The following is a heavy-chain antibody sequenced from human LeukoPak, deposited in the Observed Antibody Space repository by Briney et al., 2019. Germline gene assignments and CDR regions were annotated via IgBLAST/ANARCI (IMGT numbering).Heavy chain of an antibody. J-gene: IGHJ5*02. CDR3: ARVGLNDFRSGVFRSWFDP. V-gene: IGHV1-18*01. CDR1: GYTFTSYG. CDR2: ISAYNGNT. D-gene: IGHD3-3*01. Sequence: ASVKVSCKASGYTFTSYGISWVRQAPGQGPEWMGWISAYNGNTNYAQKLQGRVTMTTDTSTSTAYMELRSLRSDDTAVYYCARVGLNDFRSGVFRSWFDPWGQGTLVTVSS.